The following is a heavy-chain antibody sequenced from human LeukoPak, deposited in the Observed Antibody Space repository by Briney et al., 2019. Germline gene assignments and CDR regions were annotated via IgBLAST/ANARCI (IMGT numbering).Heavy chain of an antibody. CDR1: GYSISNGYY. CDR2: IHHGGNI. J-gene: IGHJ4*02. D-gene: IGHD6-19*01. V-gene: IGHV4-38-2*01. Sequence: SETLSLTCAVSGYSISNGYYWAWIRPSPGEGLEWIGSIHHGGNIYYNPSLKSRVALLVDTSKNQFSLKVHSVTAADTAVYFCARWGFSSGWNYGAFDYWGQGTLVTVSS. CDR3: ARWGFSSGWNYGAFDY.